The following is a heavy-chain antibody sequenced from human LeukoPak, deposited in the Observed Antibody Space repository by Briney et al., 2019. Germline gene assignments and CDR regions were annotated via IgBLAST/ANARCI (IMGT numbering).Heavy chain of an antibody. CDR3: ARAGYSYGSIVFDY. CDR2: IYYSGST. D-gene: IGHD5-18*01. J-gene: IGHJ4*02. Sequence: SETLSLTCTVSGGSISSYYWSWIRQPPGRGLEWIGYIYYSGSTNYNPSLKSRVTISADTSKNQFSLKVSSVTAADTGVYYCARAGYSYGSIVFDYWGQGTLVTVSS. CDR1: GGSISSYY. V-gene: IGHV4-59*01.